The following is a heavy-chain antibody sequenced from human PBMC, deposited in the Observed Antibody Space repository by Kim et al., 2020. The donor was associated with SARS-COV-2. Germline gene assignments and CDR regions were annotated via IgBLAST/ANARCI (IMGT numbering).Heavy chain of an antibody. CDR2: IGSNGEST. D-gene: IGHD6-13*01. V-gene: IGHV3-64D*06. J-gene: IGHJ6*02. CDR1: GFTFSSYA. Sequence: GGSLRLSCSASGFTFSSYAMYWVRQAPGKGLEYVSGIGSNGESTYDADSVKDRFTISRDNSKNTLYLQMSSLRAEDTAVYYCVKGPVAAGTRPYYYGMDVWGQGTTVTVSS. CDR3: VKGPVAAGTRPYYYGMDV.